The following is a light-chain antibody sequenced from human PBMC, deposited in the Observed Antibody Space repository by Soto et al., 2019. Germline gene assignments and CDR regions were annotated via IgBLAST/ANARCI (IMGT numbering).Light chain of an antibody. J-gene: IGKJ1*01. CDR2: AAS. CDR1: QGFXTSH. V-gene: IGKV3-20*01. Sequence: GLTQSPCTLSLSPGERATLFCRASQGFXTSHLAWYGQKPGQAPGVRXVAASSRASGSPDRCSGSGSATDFTLTIGRREPDDSAVYYLQQYARAPRTFGQGTKVDIK. CDR3: QQYARAPRT.